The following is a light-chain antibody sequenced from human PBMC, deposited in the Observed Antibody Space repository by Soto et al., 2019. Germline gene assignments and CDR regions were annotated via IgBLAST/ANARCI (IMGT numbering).Light chain of an antibody. CDR3: SSYAGSTLYV. Sequence: SVLTPPPSAAGSPGQSVTISCTGNNSDVGGYNYVSWYQQHPGKAPKLMIYEVSERPSGVPDRFSGSKSGNTASLTVSGLQAEDEADYYCSSYAGSTLYVFGTGTKVTVL. J-gene: IGLJ1*01. CDR2: EVS. V-gene: IGLV2-8*01. CDR1: NSDVGGYNY.